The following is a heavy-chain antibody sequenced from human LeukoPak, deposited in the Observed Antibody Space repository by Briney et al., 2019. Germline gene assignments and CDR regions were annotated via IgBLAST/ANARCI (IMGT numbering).Heavy chain of an antibody. CDR1: GYSSTNYG. J-gene: IGHJ4*02. V-gene: IGHV1-8*02. CDR2: MNPNSGNT. Sequence: ASVKVSCKASGYSSTNYGISWVRQAPGQGLEWMGWMNPNSGNTGYVQKFQGRVTMTRNTSISTAYMELSSLRSEDTAVYYCVRRASGSHFDYWGQGFLVTVSS. CDR3: VRRASGSHFDY. D-gene: IGHD1-26*01.